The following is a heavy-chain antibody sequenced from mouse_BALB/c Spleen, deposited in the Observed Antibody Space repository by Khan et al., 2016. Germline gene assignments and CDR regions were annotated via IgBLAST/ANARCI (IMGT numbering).Heavy chain of an antibody. D-gene: IGHD1-2*01. V-gene: IGHV3-2*02. Sequence: EVQLQESGPGLVKPSQSLSLTCTVTGYSITSGYGWNWIRQFPGNKLGWMGYISYSGSTNYNPSLKSRISITRDTSKKQFFLQLNSVTTEDTATYYCARTARIKYWGHGTTLTVSS. J-gene: IGHJ2*01. CDR2: ISYSGST. CDR1: GYSITSGYG. CDR3: ARTARIKY.